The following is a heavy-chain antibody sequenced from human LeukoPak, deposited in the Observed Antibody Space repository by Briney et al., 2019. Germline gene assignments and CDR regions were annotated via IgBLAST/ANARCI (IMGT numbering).Heavy chain of an antibody. CDR3: ARAMAVAGTAFDY. Sequence: GRSLRLSCAASGFTFSSYAMHWVRQAPGKGLEWVAVISYDGSNKYYADSVKGRSTISRDNSKNTLYLQMNSLRAEDSAVYYCARAMAVAGTAFDYWGQGTLVTVSS. CDR2: ISYDGSNK. J-gene: IGHJ4*02. D-gene: IGHD6-19*01. V-gene: IGHV3-30-3*01. CDR1: GFTFSSYA.